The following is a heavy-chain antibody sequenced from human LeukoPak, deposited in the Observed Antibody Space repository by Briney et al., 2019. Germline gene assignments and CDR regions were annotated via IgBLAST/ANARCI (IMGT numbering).Heavy chain of an antibody. CDR3: ATTNVLLWFGELSKTAYFDY. J-gene: IGHJ4*02. D-gene: IGHD3-10*01. CDR1: DDSISDYY. Sequence: SETLSLTCTVSDDSISDYYRGWIRQPPGKGLEWIGYFHNSGTSTYNPSLKSRVTISVDTSKNQFSLKLSSVTAADTAVYYCATTNVLLWFGELSKTAYFDYWGQGTLVTVSS. CDR2: FHNSGTS. V-gene: IGHV4-59*12.